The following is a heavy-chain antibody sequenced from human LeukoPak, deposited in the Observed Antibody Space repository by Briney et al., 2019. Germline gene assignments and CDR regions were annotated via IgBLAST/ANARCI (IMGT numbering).Heavy chain of an antibody. D-gene: IGHD3-10*01. CDR3: ARIFSGAYYYGSGSWRTFDY. J-gene: IGHJ4*02. CDR1: GGSFSGYY. CDR2: INHSGST. V-gene: IGHV4-34*01. Sequence: PSETLSLTCAVYGGSFSGYYWSWIRQPPGKGLEWIGEINHSGSTNYNPSLKSRVTISVDTSKNQFSLKLSSVTAADTAVYYCARIFSGAYYYGSGSWRTFDYWGQGTLVTVSS.